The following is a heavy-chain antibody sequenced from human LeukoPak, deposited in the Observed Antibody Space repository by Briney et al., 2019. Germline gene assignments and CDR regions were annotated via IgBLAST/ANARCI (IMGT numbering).Heavy chain of an antibody. J-gene: IGHJ3*02. V-gene: IGHV4-59*11. CDR2: ISYIGRT. Sequence: SETLSLTCAVSTYSFSSHYWTWIRQPPGKGLEWIGYISYIGRTNYNPSLKSRVTISIDTSKNQFSLKLSSVTAADTAVYYCARDLVTVTKGFDIWGQGTMVSVSS. CDR3: ARDLVTVTKGFDI. D-gene: IGHD4-17*01. CDR1: TYSFSSHY.